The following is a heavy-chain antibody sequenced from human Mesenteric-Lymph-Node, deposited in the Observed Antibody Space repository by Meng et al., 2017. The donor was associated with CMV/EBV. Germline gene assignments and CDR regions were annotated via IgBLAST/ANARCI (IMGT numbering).Heavy chain of an antibody. J-gene: IGHJ6*02. CDR2: ISYDGSNE. D-gene: IGHD2-2*02. Sequence: GGSLRLSCAASGFTFSSYWMSWVRQAPGKGLEWVAVISYDGSNEYYADSVKGRFTISRDNSKNTLYLQMSSLRAEDTAVYYCARVTIVVPAAIMDLRDYYYYGMDVWGQGTTVTVSS. CDR3: ARVTIVVPAAIMDLRDYYYYGMDV. CDR1: GFTFSSYW. V-gene: IGHV3-30-3*01.